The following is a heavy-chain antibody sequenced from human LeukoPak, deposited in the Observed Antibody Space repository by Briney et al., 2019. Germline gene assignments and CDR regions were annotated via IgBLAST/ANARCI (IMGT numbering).Heavy chain of an antibody. J-gene: IGHJ5*02. D-gene: IGHD3-10*01. Sequence: GESLKISCKGSGYSFTSYWIAWVRQMPGKGLEWMGIIYPGDSDTRYSPSFQGQVTISADKSISTAYLQWSSLKASDTAMYYCARLSGGSGSHDNPSGDWFDPWGQGSLLTVSS. CDR1: GYSFTSYW. V-gene: IGHV5-51*01. CDR3: ARLSGGSGSHDNPSGDWFDP. CDR2: IYPGDSDT.